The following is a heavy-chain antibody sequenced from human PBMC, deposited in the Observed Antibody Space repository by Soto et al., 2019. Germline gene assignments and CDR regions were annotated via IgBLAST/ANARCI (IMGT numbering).Heavy chain of an antibody. Sequence: QVQLQESGPGLVKPSETLSLTCTVSGGSISSYYWSWIRLPPGNGLEWIGYSYYSGSTNYNPYLKTRVTLSVVTSKKQSSLELSSVTAAGAAVYSCERLLWSRGGWFDPWGQGTLVTVSS. D-gene: IGHD3-10*01. CDR3: ERLLWSRGGWFDP. CDR2: SYYSGST. V-gene: IGHV4-59*12. J-gene: IGHJ5*02. CDR1: GGSISSYY.